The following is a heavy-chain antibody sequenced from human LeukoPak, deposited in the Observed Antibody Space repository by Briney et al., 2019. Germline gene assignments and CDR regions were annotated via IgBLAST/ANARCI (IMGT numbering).Heavy chain of an antibody. J-gene: IGHJ6*03. CDR1: GFTFSSYS. CDR2: ISSSSSYI. D-gene: IGHD6-13*01. V-gene: IGHV3-21*01. CDR3: HLTSSSSWSLGGLNYYYYYYYYMDV. Sequence: GGSLRLSCAASGFTFSSYSMNWVRQAPGKGLEWVSSISSSSSYIYYADSVKGRFTISRDNAKNSLYLQMNSLRAEDTAVYYCHLTSSSSWSLGGLNYYYYYYYYMDVWGKGTTVTVSS.